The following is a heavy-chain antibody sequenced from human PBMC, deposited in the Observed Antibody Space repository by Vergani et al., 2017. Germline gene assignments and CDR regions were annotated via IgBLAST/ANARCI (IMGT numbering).Heavy chain of an antibody. J-gene: IGHJ1*01. D-gene: IGHD3-10*01. V-gene: IGHV3-21*04. CDR1: GFTFSSYS. CDR2: ISSGGGDI. CDR3: TTAWGLYYLHGEYFQY. Sequence: EVQLVESGGGLVKPGGSLRLSCAASGFTFSSYSMNWVRQAPGKWLEWVATISSGGGDIFYADSVKGRFTISRDNSKNTLFLQMNSLKDEDTAVYYCTTAWGLYYLHGEYFQYWGRGTLVSVSS.